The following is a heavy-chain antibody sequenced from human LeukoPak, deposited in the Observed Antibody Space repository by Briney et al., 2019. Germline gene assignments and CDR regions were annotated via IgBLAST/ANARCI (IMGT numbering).Heavy chain of an antibody. CDR1: GYTFTGYH. V-gene: IGHV1-2*02. CDR3: AREGIAARPYYFDY. J-gene: IGHJ4*02. Sequence: ASVKVSCKASGYTFTGYHMRWVRQAPGQGLEWMGWINPNSGGTNYAQKFQGRVTMTRDTSISTAYMELSRLRSDDTAVYYCAREGIAARPYYFDYWGQGTLVTVSS. D-gene: IGHD6-6*01. CDR2: INPNSGGT.